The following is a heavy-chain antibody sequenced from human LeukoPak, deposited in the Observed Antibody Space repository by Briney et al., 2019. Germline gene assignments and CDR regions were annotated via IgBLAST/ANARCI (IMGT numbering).Heavy chain of an antibody. D-gene: IGHD3-3*01. CDR3: ARGLIFGVVIFYGMDV. V-gene: IGHV1-69*04. Sequence: ASVKVSCKASGGTFSSYAISWVRQAPRQGLEWMGRIIPILGIANYAQKFQGRVTITADKSTSTAYMELSSLRSEDTAVYYCARGLIFGVVIFYGMDVWGQGTTVTVSS. CDR1: GGTFSSYA. J-gene: IGHJ6*02. CDR2: IIPILGIA.